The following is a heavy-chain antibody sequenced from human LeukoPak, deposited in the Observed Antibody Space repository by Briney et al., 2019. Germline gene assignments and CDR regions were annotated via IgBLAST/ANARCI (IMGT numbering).Heavy chain of an antibody. CDR2: KYARGSS. CDR3: ARGRYCSADICTGGDSFDL. CDR1: GGSISNYY. J-gene: IGHJ3*01. D-gene: IGHD2-15*01. V-gene: IGHV4-4*07. Sequence: LETLSLTCTVSGGSISNYYWSWIRQPAGKGLKWTGCKYARGSSNYNPPVQSRVTMSVDTSKNQFSLKLRSVTAADTAVYYCARGRYCSADICTGGDSFDLWGQGTMVSVSP.